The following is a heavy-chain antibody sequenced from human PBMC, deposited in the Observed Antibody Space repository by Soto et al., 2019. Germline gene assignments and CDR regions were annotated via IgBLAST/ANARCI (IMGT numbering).Heavy chain of an antibody. CDR2: ISSNGIP. D-gene: IGHD6-19*01. J-gene: IGHJ4*02. V-gene: IGHV4-59*08. CDR3: ARLRQWLLDF. Sequence: SETLSLTCTVSGGSINSDYWTWIRQPPGKGLEWIGHISSNGIPNYNSSFKSRVTMSVDTSKNQFSLKLSSVTAADTAVYFCARLRQWLLDFWGQGTQVTVSS. CDR1: GGSINSDY.